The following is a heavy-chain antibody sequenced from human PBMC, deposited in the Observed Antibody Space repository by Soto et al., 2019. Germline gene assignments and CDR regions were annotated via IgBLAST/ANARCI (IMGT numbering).Heavy chain of an antibody. CDR2: ISYDGSNK. J-gene: IGHJ4*02. D-gene: IGHD6-13*01. V-gene: IGHV3-30*18. CDR3: AKDGYSSSWYARGYFDY. Sequence: QVQLVESGGGVVQPGRSLRLSCAASGFTFSSYGIHWVRQAPGKGLEWVAVISYDGSNKYYADSVKGRFTISRDNSKNTLYLQMNSLRAEDTAVYYCAKDGYSSSWYARGYFDYWGQGTLVTVSS. CDR1: GFTFSSYG.